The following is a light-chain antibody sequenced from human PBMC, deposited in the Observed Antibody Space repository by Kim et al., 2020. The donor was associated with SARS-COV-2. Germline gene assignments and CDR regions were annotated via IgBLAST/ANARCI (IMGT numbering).Light chain of an antibody. CDR2: AAS. Sequence: DIQMTQSPSSLSPTVGDRVTITCRTSQSIDSYLNWYQQKPGKAPKLLIYAASSLHSGVPSRFSGSGFGTEFTLTISSLQPEDFATYYCQQSYSTPVTFGGGTKVDIK. V-gene: IGKV1-39*01. J-gene: IGKJ4*01. CDR3: QQSYSTPVT. CDR1: QSIDSY.